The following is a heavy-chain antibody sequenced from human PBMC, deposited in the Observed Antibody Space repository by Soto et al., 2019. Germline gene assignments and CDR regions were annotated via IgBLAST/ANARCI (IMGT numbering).Heavy chain of an antibody. CDR2: INPSGGST. CDR1: GYTFTSSY. Sequence: ASVKGSCKASGYTFTSSYMHWVRQAPGQGLEWMGIINPSGGSTSYAQKSQGRVTMTRDTSTSTVYMELSSLRSADTAVYYCGRDRRRIVVNDFDIWGKGTMVT. D-gene: IGHD3-22*01. CDR3: GRDRRRIVVNDFDI. J-gene: IGHJ3*02. V-gene: IGHV1-46*01.